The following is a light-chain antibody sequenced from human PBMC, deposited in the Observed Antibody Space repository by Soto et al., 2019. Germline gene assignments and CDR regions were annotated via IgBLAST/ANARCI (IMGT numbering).Light chain of an antibody. CDR2: KAS. CDR1: QSISNW. V-gene: IGKV1-5*03. CDR3: LQYNNYWT. Sequence: DIQMTQSPSTRSASVGDRVTIICRASQSISNWLAWYQQKAGKAPKLLIYKASSLESGVPSRFSGSGSGTEFTLTISSLQPDDFATYYCLQYNNYWTFGQGTKVDIK. J-gene: IGKJ1*01.